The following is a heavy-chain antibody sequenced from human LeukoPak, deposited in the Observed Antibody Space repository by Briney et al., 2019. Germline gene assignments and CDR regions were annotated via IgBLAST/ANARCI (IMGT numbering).Heavy chain of an antibody. D-gene: IGHD3-9*01. CDR1: GFTFSRYD. CDR2: IDTAGDT. CDR3: GRVRLRYFAY. V-gene: IGHV3-13*01. J-gene: IGHJ4*02. Sequence: PGGSLRLSCAASGFTFSRYDMHWVRQATGKGLEWVSAIDTAGDTYYPGSVKGRFTISRENAKNSLYLQMNSLRDEDTAVYYCGRVRLRYFAYWGQGTLVTVSS.